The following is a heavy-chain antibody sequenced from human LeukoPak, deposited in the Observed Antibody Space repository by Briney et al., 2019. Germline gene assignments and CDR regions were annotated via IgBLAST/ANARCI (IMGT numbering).Heavy chain of an antibody. CDR3: ARMYYYDSSDPFDY. Sequence: ASVKVSCKASGYAFTGYYMHWVRQAPGQGLEWMGWINPNSGGTNYAQKFQGRVTMTRDTSISTAYMELSRLRSDDTAVYYCARMYYYDSSDPFDYWGQGTLVTVSS. CDR1: GYAFTGYY. J-gene: IGHJ4*02. D-gene: IGHD3-22*01. V-gene: IGHV1-2*02. CDR2: INPNSGGT.